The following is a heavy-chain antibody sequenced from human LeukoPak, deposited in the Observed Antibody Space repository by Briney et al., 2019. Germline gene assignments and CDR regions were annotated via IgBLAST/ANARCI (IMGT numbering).Heavy chain of an antibody. D-gene: IGHD6-19*01. Sequence: ASVKVSCKASGYTFTDYFIHWVRQAPGQGLEWVGWINPSSGDTSYGQQFQGRVTMTRDTSISTASMELSRLKYEDTAVYYCARDSCGGGGCHFWYFDLWGRGTLVTVSS. CDR2: INPSSGDT. CDR1: GYTFTDYF. V-gene: IGHV1-2*02. J-gene: IGHJ2*01. CDR3: ARDSCGGGGCHFWYFDL.